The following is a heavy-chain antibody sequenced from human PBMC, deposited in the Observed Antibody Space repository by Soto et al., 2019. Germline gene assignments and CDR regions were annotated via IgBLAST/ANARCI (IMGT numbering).Heavy chain of an antibody. CDR1: GFTFSNAW. CDR2: IKSKTDGGTT. Sequence: GGSLRLSCAASGFTFSNAWMSWVRQAPGKGLEWVGRIKSKTDGGTTDYAAPMKGRFTISRDDSKNTLYLQMNSLKTEDTAMYYCTTGGSSWYGYFQHWGQGTLVTVSS. CDR3: TTGGSSWYGYFQH. J-gene: IGHJ1*01. V-gene: IGHV3-15*01. D-gene: IGHD6-13*01.